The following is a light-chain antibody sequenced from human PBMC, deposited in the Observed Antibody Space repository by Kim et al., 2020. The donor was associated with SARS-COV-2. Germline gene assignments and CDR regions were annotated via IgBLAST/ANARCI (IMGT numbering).Light chain of an antibody. V-gene: IGLV3-19*01. CDR3: NSRVSGGNPWV. J-gene: IGLJ3*02. CDR1: RLRKYY. CDR2: GKN. Sequence: SSELTQDPAASVALAQTVRITCQGDRLRKYYASWYQQKPGQAPVLVIYGKNNRPSGIPDRFSGSSSGNTASLTITGAQAEDEADYYCNSRVSGGNPWVFGAGPQLTVL.